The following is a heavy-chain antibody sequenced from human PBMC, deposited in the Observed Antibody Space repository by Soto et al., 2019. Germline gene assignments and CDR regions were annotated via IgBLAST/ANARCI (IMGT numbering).Heavy chain of an antibody. CDR3: ARVSRVAVDWYFDL. V-gene: IGHV3-53*04. D-gene: IGHD6-19*01. J-gene: IGHJ2*01. CDR1: GFTVSSNY. CDR2: IYSGGST. Sequence: GGSLRLSCAASGFTVSSNYMSWVRQAPGKGLEWVSVIYSGGSTYYADSVKGRFTISRHNSKNTLYLQMNSLRAEDTAVYYCARVSRVAVDWYFDLWGRGTLVTVS.